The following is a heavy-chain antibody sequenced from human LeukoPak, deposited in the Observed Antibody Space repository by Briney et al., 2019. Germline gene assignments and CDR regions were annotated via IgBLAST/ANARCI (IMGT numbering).Heavy chain of an antibody. CDR3: AREVESWFGDLLSYFDS. CDR1: GYSINTGYS. D-gene: IGHD3-10*01. V-gene: IGHV4-38-2*02. Sequence: SETLSLTRTVSGYSINTGYSWGWIRQPPGKGLEWIGTIYHHGNTYFNPSLKSRVSISLDTSKNQFSLRLNSMTAADTAVYYCAREVESWFGDLLSYFDSWGQGTLVRVSS. CDR2: IYHHGNT. J-gene: IGHJ4*02.